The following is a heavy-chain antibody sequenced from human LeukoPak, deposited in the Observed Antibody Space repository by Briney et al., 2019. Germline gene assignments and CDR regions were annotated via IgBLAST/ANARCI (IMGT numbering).Heavy chain of an antibody. CDR3: ARGLSGSYHYFDY. J-gene: IGHJ4*02. V-gene: IGHV3-21*01. D-gene: IGHD1-26*01. CDR1: GFTFSSYS. Sequence: PGGSLRLSCAASGFTFSSYSMNWVRQAPGKGLEWVSSISSSSSYIYYADSVKGRFTISRDNAKNSLYLQMNSLRAEDTAVYYCARGLSGSYHYFDYWGQGTLVTVSS. CDR2: ISSSSSYI.